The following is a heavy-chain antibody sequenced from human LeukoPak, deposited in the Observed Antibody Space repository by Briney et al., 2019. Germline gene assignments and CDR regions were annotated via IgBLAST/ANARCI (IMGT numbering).Heavy chain of an antibody. CDR2: IFYSGST. J-gene: IGHJ5*02. CDR1: GGSINNYY. D-gene: IGHD4-17*01. CDR3: ARATSGDYAWFDP. V-gene: IGHV4-59*01. Sequence: KPSETLSLTCTVAGGSINNYYWSWIRQPPGKGMGWIGYIFYSGSTNYNPSLKSRVTISVVTSQNQFSLRLSSVTAADTAVYYCARATSGDYAWFDPWGQGTLVTVSS.